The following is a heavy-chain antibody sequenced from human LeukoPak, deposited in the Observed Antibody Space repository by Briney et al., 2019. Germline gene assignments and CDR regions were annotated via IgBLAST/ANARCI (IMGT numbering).Heavy chain of an antibody. D-gene: IGHD6-19*01. CDR1: GFTFSSYG. CDR3: ARGMRYSSGWYYFDY. V-gene: IGHV3-30*03. Sequence: PGGSLRLSCAASGFTFSSYGMHWVRQAPGKGLEWVAVISYDGSNKYYADSVKGRFTISRDNSKNTLYLQMNSLRAEDTAVYSCARGMRYSSGWYYFDYWAQGTLVTVSS. J-gene: IGHJ4*02. CDR2: ISYDGSNK.